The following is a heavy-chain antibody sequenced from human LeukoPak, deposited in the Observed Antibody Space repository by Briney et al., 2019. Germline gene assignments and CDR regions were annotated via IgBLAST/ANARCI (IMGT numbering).Heavy chain of an antibody. D-gene: IGHD3-3*01. CDR1: GGTFSSYA. CDR3: ARRTVFGVANQETFDY. CDR2: IIPIFGTA. Sequence: SVKVSCKASGGTFSSYAISWVRQAPGQGLEWMGGIIPIFGTANYAQKFQGRVTITADESTSTAYMELSSLRSEDTAVYYCARRTVFGVANQETFDYWGQGTLVTVSS. J-gene: IGHJ4*02. V-gene: IGHV1-69*13.